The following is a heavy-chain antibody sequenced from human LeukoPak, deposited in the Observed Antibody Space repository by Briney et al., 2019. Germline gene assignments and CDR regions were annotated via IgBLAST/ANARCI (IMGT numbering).Heavy chain of an antibody. CDR1: GFTFSSYW. J-gene: IGHJ5*01. Sequence: GGSLRLACAASGFTFSSYWMNWVRQAPGKGLEWVANIKGDGNEKNYVDSVRGRFSISRDNAKNSLYLQMDSLRAEDTAVYYCAKEGAYPIITYDSWGQGALVTVSS. CDR2: IKGDGNEK. D-gene: IGHD3-10*01. V-gene: IGHV3-7*01. CDR3: AKEGAYPIITYDS.